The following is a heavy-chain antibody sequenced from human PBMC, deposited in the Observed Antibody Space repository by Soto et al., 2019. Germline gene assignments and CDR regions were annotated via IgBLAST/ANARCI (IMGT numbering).Heavy chain of an antibody. CDR2: IWYDGSNK. CDR3: ARQYSSSWYNYYYYGMDV. CDR1: GFTFSSYG. D-gene: IGHD6-13*01. J-gene: IGHJ6*02. Sequence: QVQLVESGGGVVQPGRSLRLSCAASGFTFSSYGMHWVRQAPGEGLEWVAVIWYDGSNKYYADSVKGRFTISRDNSKNTLYLQMNSLRSEDTAVYYCARQYSSSWYNYYYYGMDVWGQGTTVTVSS. V-gene: IGHV3-33*01.